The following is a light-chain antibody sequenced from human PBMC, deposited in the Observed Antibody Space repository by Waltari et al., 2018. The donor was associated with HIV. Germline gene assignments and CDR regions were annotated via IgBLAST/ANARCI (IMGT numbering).Light chain of an antibody. CDR3: QQYGSSPLT. CDR1: QSVRNNY. CDR2: GAS. J-gene: IGKJ5*01. V-gene: IGKV3-20*01. Sequence: EIVLTQSPGTLSLSPGERATLSCRASQSVRNNYLVWYQKKPGQAPRFLIYGASSRATGIPDRFSGSGSGTDFTLTISRLEPEDFAMFYCQQYGSSPLTFGQGTRLEIK.